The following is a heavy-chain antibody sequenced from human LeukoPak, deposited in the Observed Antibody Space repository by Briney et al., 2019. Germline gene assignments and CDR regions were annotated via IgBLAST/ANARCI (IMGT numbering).Heavy chain of an antibody. CDR2: IYYSGST. J-gene: IGHJ4*02. Sequence: SETLSLTCTVSGGSVSSVSYDWSWIRQPPGKGLEWIGYIYYSGSTNYNPSLKSRVTISVDTSKNQFSLKLSSVTAADTAVYYCARDAYYYDGSHFDYWGQGTLVTVSS. D-gene: IGHD3-22*01. CDR1: GGSVSSVSYD. V-gene: IGHV4-61*01. CDR3: ARDAYYYDGSHFDY.